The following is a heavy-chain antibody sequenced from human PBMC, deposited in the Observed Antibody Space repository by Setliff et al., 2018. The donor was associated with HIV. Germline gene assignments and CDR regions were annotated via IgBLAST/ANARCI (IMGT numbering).Heavy chain of an antibody. V-gene: IGHV3-9*01. CDR2: INWVGADI. CDR1: GFTFDDYG. CDR3: AKAMVPYNELLAGYPLGGNFDS. D-gene: IGHD3-9*01. J-gene: IGHJ4*02. Sequence: PGGSLRLSCSPPGFTFDDYGLHWIRQAPGRGLEWVSGINWVGADIGYADSVRGRFIISRDSARETLYLQMNSLRVEDTALYFCAKAMVPYNELLAGYPLGGNFDSWGQGTLVTVSS.